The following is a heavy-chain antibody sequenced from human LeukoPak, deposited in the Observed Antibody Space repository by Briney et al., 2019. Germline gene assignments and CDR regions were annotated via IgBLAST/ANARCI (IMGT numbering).Heavy chain of an antibody. V-gene: IGHV3-23*01. CDR1: GFNLSSYA. J-gene: IGHJ3*02. CDR3: AKWGVQQQLVEEGRLDAFDI. D-gene: IGHD6-13*01. Sequence: GGSLRLSCAASGFNLSSYAMSWVRQAPGKGLEWVSAISGSGGSTYYADSVKGRFTISRDNSKNTLYLQMNSLRAEDTAVYYCAKWGVQQQLVEEGRLDAFDIWGQGTMVTVSS. CDR2: ISGSGGST.